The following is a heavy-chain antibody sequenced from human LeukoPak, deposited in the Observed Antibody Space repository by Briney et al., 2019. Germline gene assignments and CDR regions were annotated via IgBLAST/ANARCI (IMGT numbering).Heavy chain of an antibody. D-gene: IGHD6-6*01. V-gene: IGHV3-21*04. Sequence: GGSLRLSCAASGFTFSSYSMKWVRQAPGKGLEWVSSISSSSSYIYYADSVKGRFTISRDNSKNTLYLQMNSLRAEDTAVYYCATFRIAARPYFDYWGQGTLVTVSS. J-gene: IGHJ4*02. CDR3: ATFRIAARPYFDY. CDR1: GFTFSSYS. CDR2: ISSSSSYI.